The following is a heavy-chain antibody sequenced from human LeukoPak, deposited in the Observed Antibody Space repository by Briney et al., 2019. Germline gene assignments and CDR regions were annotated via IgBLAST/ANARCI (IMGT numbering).Heavy chain of an antibody. CDR2: ISGSGGYT. D-gene: IGHD2-8*01. Sequence: GGSLRLSCAASGFTFSSYGLSWVRQAPGKGLEWVSSISGSGGYTYYADSVKGRFTISRDNSKNTLYLQMNGLKAEDTAIYYCAKGPNKYYFDYWGQGTLVTVSS. J-gene: IGHJ4*02. CDR1: GFTFSSYG. CDR3: AKGPNKYYFDY. V-gene: IGHV3-23*01.